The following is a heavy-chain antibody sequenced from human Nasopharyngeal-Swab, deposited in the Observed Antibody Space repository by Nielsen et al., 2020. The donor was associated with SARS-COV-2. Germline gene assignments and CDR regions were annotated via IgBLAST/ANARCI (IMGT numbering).Heavy chain of an antibody. J-gene: IGHJ4*02. D-gene: IGHD3-3*01. V-gene: IGHV3-23*01. CDR2: ISGSGGST. CDR3: AKAYYDFWSGYRLITETTHFDY. Sequence: WIRQPPGKGLEWVSAISGSGGSTYYADSVKGRFTISRDNSKNTLYLQMNSLRAEDTAVYYCAKAYYDFWSGYRLITETTHFDYWGQGTLVTVSS.